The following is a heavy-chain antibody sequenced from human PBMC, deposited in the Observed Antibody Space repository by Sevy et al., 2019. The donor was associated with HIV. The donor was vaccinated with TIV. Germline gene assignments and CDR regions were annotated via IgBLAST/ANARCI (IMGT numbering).Heavy chain of an antibody. D-gene: IGHD2-8*01. Sequence: GGSLRLSCTASGFTLSKYSMSWVRQPPGKGLEWVSTLSFGCGEINYADSVKGRFTISRENSKCSVYLQMNNLRPEDTAVYYCAREGCTKPHDYWGQGTLVTVSS. J-gene: IGHJ4*02. V-gene: IGHV3-23*01. CDR2: LSFGCGEI. CDR3: AREGCTKPHDY. CDR1: GFTLSKYS.